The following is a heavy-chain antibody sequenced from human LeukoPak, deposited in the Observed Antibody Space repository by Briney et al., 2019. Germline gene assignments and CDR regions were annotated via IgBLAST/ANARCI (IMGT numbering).Heavy chain of an antibody. CDR2: IHYSGST. V-gene: IGHV4-59*01. D-gene: IGHD1-14*01. Sequence: SETLSLTCTLSGGSISSYYWSWVRQPPGKGREWIGYIHYSGSTNHNPSLKSRVTISVDTSKNQFSLKLSSVTAAAAAVYYCARVGNRLTSFDIWGQGTMVTVSS. CDR3: ARVGNRLTSFDI. CDR1: GGSISSYY. J-gene: IGHJ3*02.